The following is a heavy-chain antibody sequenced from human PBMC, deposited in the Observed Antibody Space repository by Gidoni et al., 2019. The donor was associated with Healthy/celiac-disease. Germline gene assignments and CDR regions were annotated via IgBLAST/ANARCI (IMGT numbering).Heavy chain of an antibody. D-gene: IGHD2-15*01. J-gene: IGHJ4*02. CDR1: GGSISSGGYY. CDR2: IYYSGST. V-gene: IGHV4-31*03. CDR3: ARECYGRGVVAGRGWFYFDY. Sequence: QVQLQESGPGLVKPSQTLSLTCTVSGGSISSGGYYWSWIRQHPGKGLEWIGYIYYSGSTYYNPSLKSRVTISVDTSKNQFSLKLSSVTAADTAVYYCARECYGRGVVAGRGWFYFDYWGQGTLVTVSS.